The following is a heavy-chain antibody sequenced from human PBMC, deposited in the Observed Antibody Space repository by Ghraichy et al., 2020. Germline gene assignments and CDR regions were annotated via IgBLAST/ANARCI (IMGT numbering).Heavy chain of an antibody. CDR2: IGTAGDP. D-gene: IGHD1-14*01. V-gene: IGHV3-13*05. CDR1: GFTFSSHD. Sequence: GGSLRLSCAASGFTFSSHDMHWVRQATGKGLEWVSAIGTAGDPYYPGSVKGRFTISRENAKNSLYLQMNSLRAGDTAVYYCARTTSMNAFDIWGQGTMVTVSS. CDR3: ARTTSMNAFDI. J-gene: IGHJ3*02.